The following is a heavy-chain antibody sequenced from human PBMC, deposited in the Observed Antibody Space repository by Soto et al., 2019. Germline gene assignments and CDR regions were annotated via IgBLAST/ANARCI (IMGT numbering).Heavy chain of an antibody. Sequence: GGSLRLSCAASGVTFSSYGMHWVRQAPGKGLEWVTLISYDGSNKYYADSVKGRFTISRDNSKNTLYLQMNSLRAEDTAVYYCAKEMIAVDAFDFWGQGTMVTVSS. D-gene: IGHD3-22*01. CDR2: ISYDGSNK. V-gene: IGHV3-30*18. CDR1: GVTFSSYG. J-gene: IGHJ3*01. CDR3: AKEMIAVDAFDF.